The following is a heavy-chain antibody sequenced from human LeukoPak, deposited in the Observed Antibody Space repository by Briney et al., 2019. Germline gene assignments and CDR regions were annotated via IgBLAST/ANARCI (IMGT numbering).Heavy chain of an antibody. CDR2: ISSSSSYI. CDR3: ARDSELLWFGELSPFDY. J-gene: IGHJ4*02. D-gene: IGHD3-10*01. V-gene: IGHV3-21*01. Sequence: NAGGSLRLSCAVSGFIFSNYNMNWVRQAPGKVLEWVSSISSSSSYIYYADSVKGRFTISRDNARNSLYLQMNSLRAEDTAVYYCARDSELLWFGELSPFDYWGQGTLVTVSS. CDR1: GFIFSNYN.